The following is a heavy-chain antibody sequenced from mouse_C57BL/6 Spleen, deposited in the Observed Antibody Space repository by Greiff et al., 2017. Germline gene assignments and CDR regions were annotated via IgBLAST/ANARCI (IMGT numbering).Heavy chain of an antibody. Sequence: SGAELVRPGASVKMSCKASGYTFTSYNMHWVKQTPRQGLEWIGAIYPGNGDTAYNQKFKGKATLTVDKSSSTAYMHLSSLTSEASAVSFCASHGGVDYDGGACFAYWGQGTLVTVSA. V-gene: IGHV1-12*01. D-gene: IGHD1-1*02. CDR1: GYTFTSYN. CDR2: IYPGNGDT. CDR3: ASHGGVDYDGGACFAY. J-gene: IGHJ3*01.